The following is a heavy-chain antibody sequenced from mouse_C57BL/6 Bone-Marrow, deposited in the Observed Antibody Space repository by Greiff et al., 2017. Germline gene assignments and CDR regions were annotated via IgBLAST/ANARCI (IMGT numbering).Heavy chain of an antibody. Sequence: VKLQQSGAELMKPGASVKLSCKATGYTFTGYWIEWVKQRPGHGLEWIGEILPGSGSTNYNEKFKGKATFTADKSSNTAYMQLSSLTTEDSAIYYCARWDGYPYWYAMDYWGQGTSVTVSS. V-gene: IGHV1-9*01. CDR3: ARWDGYPYWYAMDY. J-gene: IGHJ4*01. CDR2: ILPGSGST. D-gene: IGHD2-3*01. CDR1: GYTFTGYW.